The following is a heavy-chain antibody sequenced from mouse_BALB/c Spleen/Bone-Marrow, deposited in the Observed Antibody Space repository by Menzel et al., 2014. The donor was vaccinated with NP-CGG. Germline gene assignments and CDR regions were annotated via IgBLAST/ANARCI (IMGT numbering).Heavy chain of an antibody. CDR1: GYTFXSYW. J-gene: IGHJ2*01. V-gene: IGHV1S132*01. D-gene: IGHD2-10*02. CDR3: ARRGYGYLDY. Sequence: QVHVKQSGAELVKPGASVKLSCKTSGYTFXSYWIQWVKQRPGQGLGWIGEIFPGTVTPYYNEKFKGKATLTIDTSSSTASMQLSSLTSEDSAVYFCARRGYGYLDYWGQGTTLTVSS. CDR2: IFPGTVTP.